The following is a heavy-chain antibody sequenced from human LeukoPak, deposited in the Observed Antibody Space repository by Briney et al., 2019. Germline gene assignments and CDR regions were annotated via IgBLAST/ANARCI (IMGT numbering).Heavy chain of an antibody. CDR3: AKDLYSSGWYPTFDY. V-gene: IGHV3-30*18. CDR1: GFTFSSYG. D-gene: IGHD6-19*01. CDR2: ISYDGSNK. Sequence: GGSLRLSCAASGFTFSSYGIHWVRQAPGKGLEWVAIISYDGSNKYYADSVKGRFTISRDNSKNTLYLQMNSLRAEDTAVYYCAKDLYSSGWYPTFDYWGQGTLVTVSS. J-gene: IGHJ4*02.